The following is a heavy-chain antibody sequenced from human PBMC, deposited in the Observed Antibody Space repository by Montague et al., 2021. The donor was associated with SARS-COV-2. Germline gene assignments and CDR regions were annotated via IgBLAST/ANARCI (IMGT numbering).Heavy chain of an antibody. CDR1: GFTFSSYG. CDR2: IWYDGSNK. CDR3: AKDSTRITMIVVVIPYYYMDV. J-gene: IGHJ6*03. D-gene: IGHD3-22*01. Sequence: SLRLSCAASGFTFSSYGMHWVRQAPGKGLEWVAVIWYDGSNKYYADSVKGRFTISRDNSKNTLYLRMNSLRAEDTAVYYCAKDSTRITMIVVVIPYYYMDVWGKGTTVTVSS. V-gene: IGHV3-33*06.